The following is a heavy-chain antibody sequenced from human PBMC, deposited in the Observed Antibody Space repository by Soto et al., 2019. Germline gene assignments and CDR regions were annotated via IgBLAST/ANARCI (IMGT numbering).Heavy chain of an antibody. J-gene: IGHJ4*02. CDR2: INPSGGT. Sequence: QVQLVQSGAEVKKPGASVKVSCKASGYTFTSYYMHWVRQAPGQGLEWMGIINPSGGTTYEQKFYARVTMTSDTSTSTVYMELSSLRSEDTAVYYCASVYCSGGGCYSIDYWGQGTLVTVSS. CDR1: GYTFTSYY. V-gene: IGHV1-46*03. CDR3: ASVYCSGGGCYSIDY. D-gene: IGHD2-15*01.